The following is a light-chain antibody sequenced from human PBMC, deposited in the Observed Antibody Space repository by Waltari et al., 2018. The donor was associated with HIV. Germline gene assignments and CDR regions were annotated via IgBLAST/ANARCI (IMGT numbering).Light chain of an antibody. CDR2: DVR. CDR3: QVWDGRGDPVI. Sequence: SYVLTQPPSVSVAPGQTARITCGVNNIAATTSVHWYRLNPGQAPVVVILDVRDRPSGIPDRFSGSSCGDTATLTISRAEAGDEADYYCQVWDGRGDPVIFGGGTKLAVV. CDR1: NIAATTS. J-gene: IGLJ2*01. V-gene: IGLV3-21*02.